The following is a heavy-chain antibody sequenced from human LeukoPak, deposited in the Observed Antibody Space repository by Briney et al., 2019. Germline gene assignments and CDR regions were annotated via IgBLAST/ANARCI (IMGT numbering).Heavy chain of an antibody. D-gene: IGHD5-12*01. CDR1: GGTFSSYA. CDR3: ARAGDYSGYDYAFDY. V-gene: IGHV1-69*13. Sequence: SVKVSCKASGGTFSSYAISWVRQAPGQGLEWMGGTIPIFGTANYAQKFQGRVTITADESTSTAYMELSSLRSEDTAVYYCARAGDYSGYDYAFDYWGQGTLVTVSS. J-gene: IGHJ4*02. CDR2: TIPIFGTA.